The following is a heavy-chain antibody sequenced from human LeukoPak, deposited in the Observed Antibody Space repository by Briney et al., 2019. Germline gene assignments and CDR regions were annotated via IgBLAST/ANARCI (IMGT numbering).Heavy chain of an antibody. J-gene: IGHJ4*02. CDR1: GFTFSSYD. D-gene: IGHD3-9*01. V-gene: IGHV3-30*02. CDR3: ATTVFTTTWYFDY. Sequence: GGSLRLSCATSGFTFSSYDMHWVRQAPGKGLEWVAYIRNDGTTKDYADSVKGRFTISRDNPKNTLYLQLNSPRGEDTAVYYCATTVFTTTWYFDYWGQGTLVTVSS. CDR2: IRNDGTTK.